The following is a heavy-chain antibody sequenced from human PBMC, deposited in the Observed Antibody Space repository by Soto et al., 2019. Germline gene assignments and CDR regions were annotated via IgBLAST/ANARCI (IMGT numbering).Heavy chain of an antibody. CDR1: GGTFSSYA. D-gene: IGHD3-3*01. CDR2: IIPIFGTA. Sequence: QVQLVQSGAEVKKPGSSVKVSCKASGGTFSSYAISWVRQAPGQGLEWMGGIIPIFGTANYAQKFQGRVTITAAESTSPAYMELSSLRSEDTAVYYCARNSRGRYDFWSAPTRWGQGTLVTVSS. V-gene: IGHV1-69*01. CDR3: ARNSRGRYDFWSAPTR. J-gene: IGHJ4*02.